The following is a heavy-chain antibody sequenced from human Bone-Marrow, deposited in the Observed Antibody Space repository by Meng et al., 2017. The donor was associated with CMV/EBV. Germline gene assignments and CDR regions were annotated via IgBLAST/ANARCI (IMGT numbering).Heavy chain of an antibody. V-gene: IGHV3-52*01. CDR2: IKCDGSEK. Sequence: GESLKISCAASGFTFSSAWMHWVCQAPEKGLEWVAGIKCDGSEKYYVDSVKGRLTISRDNAKNSLYLQMNSLRADDTAMYYCARDPYGVGGYGACDIWGRGKMVTVSS. CDR3: ARDPYGVGGYGACDI. J-gene: IGHJ3*02. D-gene: IGHD3-22*01. CDR1: GFTFSSAW.